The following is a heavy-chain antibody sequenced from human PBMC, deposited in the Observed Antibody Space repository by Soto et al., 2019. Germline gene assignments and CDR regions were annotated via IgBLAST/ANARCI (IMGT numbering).Heavy chain of an antibody. CDR1: GDSLRRGFHH. V-gene: IGHV4-30-4*01. Sequence: QVQLQESGSGLLKPSQTLSLDCSVSGDSLRRGFHHWSWIRQTPGKALQLIGYIDTNGDTHYDPSLRDRLKKAIVTAESRFSLKMTSVPAADTGVYYCARGTAYFCSNDKCGFFFDHWGQGALVTVTS. J-gene: IGHJ4*02. D-gene: IGHD3-10*01. CDR2: IDTNGDT. CDR3: ARGTAYFCSNDKCGFFFDH.